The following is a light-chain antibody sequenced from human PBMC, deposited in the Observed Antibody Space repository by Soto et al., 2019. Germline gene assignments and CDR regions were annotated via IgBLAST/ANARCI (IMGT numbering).Light chain of an antibody. CDR3: GSYTTSITVI. J-gene: IGLJ2*01. CDR1: SSDVVDHNS. CDR2: AVS. V-gene: IGLV2-14*03. Sequence: QSALTQPASVSGSPGQSITISCTGTSSDVVDHNSVSWYQHQPGKAPKLMIYAVSNRPSGVSNRFSGSKSGNTASLTISGLQAEDEADYYCGSYTTSITVIFGGGTKLTVL.